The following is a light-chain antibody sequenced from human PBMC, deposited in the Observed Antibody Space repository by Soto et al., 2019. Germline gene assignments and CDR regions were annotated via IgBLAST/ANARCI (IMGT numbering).Light chain of an antibody. CDR3: SSYTSTNTVV. J-gene: IGLJ2*01. CDR2: DVT. Sequence: QSALTQPASVSGSPGQSITISCTGTSSDIGGYNFVSWYQQHPGKAPKLMFYDVTNRPSGVSNRFSGSKSGNMASLTISGLQAEDEAVYYCSSYTSTNTVVFGGGTKLTVL. V-gene: IGLV2-14*03. CDR1: SSDIGGYNF.